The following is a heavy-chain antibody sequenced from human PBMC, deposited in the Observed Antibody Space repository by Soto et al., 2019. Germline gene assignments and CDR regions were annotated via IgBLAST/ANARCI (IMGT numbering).Heavy chain of an antibody. CDR2: INDDGSST. CDR3: TRGQRYTSTGKGAF. Sequence: GGSLRLSCAASGFTFSMYWMHWVRQVPGKGPEWVSRINDDGSSTNYADSVKGRFTISRDNAKNTLYLQMNDLRAEDTAVYYCTRGQRYTSTGKGAFWGQGTLVTVSS. CDR1: GFTFSMYW. J-gene: IGHJ4*02. V-gene: IGHV3-74*01. D-gene: IGHD1-1*01.